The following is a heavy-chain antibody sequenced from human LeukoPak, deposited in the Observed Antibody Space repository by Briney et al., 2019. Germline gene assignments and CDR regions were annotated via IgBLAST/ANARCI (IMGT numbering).Heavy chain of an antibody. V-gene: IGHV1-2*02. D-gene: IGHD3-3*01. Sequence: AASVRVSCKASGYTFTAYYMHWVRQAPGQGLEWMGWIYPNSGGTNYARKFRGRVTMTRDTSIRTVYMELSRLRSDDTAVYYCARDWSVGIRDDYWGQGTLVTVSS. CDR1: GYTFTAYY. CDR3: ARDWSVGIRDDY. CDR2: IYPNSGGT. J-gene: IGHJ4*02.